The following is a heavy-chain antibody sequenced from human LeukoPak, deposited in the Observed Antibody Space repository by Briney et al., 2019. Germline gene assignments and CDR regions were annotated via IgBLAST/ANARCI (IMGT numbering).Heavy chain of an antibody. CDR2: IIPIFGTA. Sequence: ASVKVSCKASGGTFSSYAISWVRQAPGQGLEWMGGIIPIFGTANYAQKFQGRVTITTDESTSTAYMELSSLRSEDTAVYYCARGDTVSSSFDYWGQGTLVTVSS. J-gene: IGHJ4*02. V-gene: IGHV1-69*05. CDR1: GGTFSSYA. D-gene: IGHD6-6*01. CDR3: ARGDTVSSSFDY.